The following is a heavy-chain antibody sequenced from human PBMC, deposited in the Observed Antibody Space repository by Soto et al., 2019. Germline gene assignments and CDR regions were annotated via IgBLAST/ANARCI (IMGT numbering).Heavy chain of an antibody. V-gene: IGHV4-59*01. CDR2: IYYSGST. CDR1: GDSISSYY. D-gene: IGHD4-17*01. CDR3: ARERTLYGDYGNYFDY. J-gene: IGHJ4*02. Sequence: SETLSLTCTVSGDSISSYYCSWIRQPPGKGLEWIGYIYYSGSTNYNPSLKSRVTISVDTSKNQFSLKLSSVTAADTAVYYCARERTLYGDYGNYFDYRGQGTLVTVSS.